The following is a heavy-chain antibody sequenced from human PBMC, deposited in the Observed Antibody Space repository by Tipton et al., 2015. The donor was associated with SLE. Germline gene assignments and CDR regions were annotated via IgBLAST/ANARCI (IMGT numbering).Heavy chain of an antibody. D-gene: IGHD4-17*01. J-gene: IGHJ4*02. CDR1: GFTFSSYA. V-gene: IGHV3-23*01. Sequence: SLRLSCAASGFTFSSYAMSWVRQAPGKGLEWVSAISGSGGSTYYADSVKGRFTISRDNSENTLYLQMNSLRAEDTAVYYCAREDYGDLGFDYWGQGTLVTVSS. CDR3: AREDYGDLGFDY. CDR2: ISGSGGST.